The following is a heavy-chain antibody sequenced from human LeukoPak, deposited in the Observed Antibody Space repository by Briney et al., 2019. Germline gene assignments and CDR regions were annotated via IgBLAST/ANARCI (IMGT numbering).Heavy chain of an antibody. Sequence: GGSLRLSCAASGFTFDDYAMHWVRQAPGKGLEWVSGISWNSGSIGYADSVKGRFTISRDNAKNSLYLQMNSLRAEDTALYYCAKALRYSSSPYDDYYYGMDVWGQGTTVTVSS. CDR3: AKALRYSSSPYDDYYYGMDV. D-gene: IGHD6-13*01. J-gene: IGHJ6*02. CDR1: GFTFDDYA. V-gene: IGHV3-9*01. CDR2: ISWNSGSI.